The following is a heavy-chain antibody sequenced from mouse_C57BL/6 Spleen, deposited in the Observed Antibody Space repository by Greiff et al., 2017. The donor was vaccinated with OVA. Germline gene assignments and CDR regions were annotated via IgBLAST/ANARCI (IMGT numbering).Heavy chain of an antibody. V-gene: IGHV5-16*01. Sequence: EVQRVESEGGLVQPGSSMKLSCTASGFTFSDYYMAWVRQVPEKGLEWVANINYDGSSTYYLDSLKSRFIISRDNAKNILYLQMSSLKSEDTATYYCARDTDGSREGYFDVWGTGTTVTVSS. D-gene: IGHD1-1*01. CDR3: ARDTDGSREGYFDV. J-gene: IGHJ1*03. CDR1: GFTFSDYY. CDR2: INYDGSST.